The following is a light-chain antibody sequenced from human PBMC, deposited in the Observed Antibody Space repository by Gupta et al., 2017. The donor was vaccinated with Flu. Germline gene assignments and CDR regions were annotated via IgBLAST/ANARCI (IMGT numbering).Light chain of an antibody. CDR1: ESVDRHH. CDR2: GAS. Sequence: LAQSPGTLSLSPGERVTLSCRAAESVDRHHLTWYQQKPGQAPRLLIYGASIRAPGIPDRFSGGGSDTDFTLTIDALAPEDSASYYCHHYKTSPYTFGQGTKLQI. CDR3: HHYKTSPYT. J-gene: IGKJ2*01. V-gene: IGKV3-20*01.